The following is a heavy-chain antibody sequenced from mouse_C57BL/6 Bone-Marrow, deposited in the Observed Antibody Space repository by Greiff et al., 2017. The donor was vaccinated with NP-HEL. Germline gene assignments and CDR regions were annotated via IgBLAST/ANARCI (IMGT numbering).Heavy chain of an antibody. Sequence: QVQLQQPGAELVRPGSSVKLSCKASGYTFTSYWLDWVKQRPGQGLEWIGNIYPSDSETHYNQKFKDKATWTVDKSSSTAYMKLSSLTSDDSSVYYCVYYSNSAWFAYWGQGTLVTVSA. V-gene: IGHV1-61*01. D-gene: IGHD2-5*01. CDR2: IYPSDSET. CDR3: VYYSNSAWFAY. CDR1: GYTFTSYW. J-gene: IGHJ3*01.